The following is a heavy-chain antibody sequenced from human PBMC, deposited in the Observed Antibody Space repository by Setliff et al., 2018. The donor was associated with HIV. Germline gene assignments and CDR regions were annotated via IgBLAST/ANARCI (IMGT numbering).Heavy chain of an antibody. CDR1: GYTFTDYY. Sequence: ASVKVSCKASGYTFTDYYMHWVRQAPGQGLEWMGRIIPSSGGTNYAQKFQGRVTMTRDTSISTAYMELSRLRSEDTAVYYCASKVYCTNGVCLDAFDIWGQGTMVTVSS. V-gene: IGHV1-2*06. J-gene: IGHJ3*02. CDR3: ASKVYCTNGVCLDAFDI. CDR2: IIPSSGGT. D-gene: IGHD2-8*01.